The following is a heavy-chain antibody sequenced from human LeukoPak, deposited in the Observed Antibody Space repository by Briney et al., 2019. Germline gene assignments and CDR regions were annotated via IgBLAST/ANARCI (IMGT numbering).Heavy chain of an antibody. CDR2: ISAYNGNT. D-gene: IGHD6-13*01. CDR1: GYTFTSYG. J-gene: IGHJ6*03. Sequence: ASVKVSCKASGYTFTSYGISWVRQAPGQGLEWMGWISAYNGNTNYAQKLQGRVTMTTDTSTSTAYMELRSLRSDDTAVYYCARIRSSASSSWYTAKTTNYYYYYMDVWAKGPRSPSP. CDR3: ARIRSSASSSWYTAKTTNYYYYYMDV. V-gene: IGHV1-18*01.